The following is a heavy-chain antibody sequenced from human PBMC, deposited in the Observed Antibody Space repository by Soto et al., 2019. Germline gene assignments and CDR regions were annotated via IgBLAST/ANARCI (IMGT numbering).Heavy chain of an antibody. CDR2: INPNSGGT. V-gene: IGHV1-2*04. CDR3: ARGARGWFDP. CDR1: GYTFTGYY. Sequence: ASVKVSCKASGYTFTGYYIHWVRQAPGQGLEWMGWINPNSGGTNYEQKFQGWVTMTRDTSISTAYMELSRLRSDDTAVYYCARGARGWFDPWGQGALVTVSS. J-gene: IGHJ5*02. D-gene: IGHD6-6*01.